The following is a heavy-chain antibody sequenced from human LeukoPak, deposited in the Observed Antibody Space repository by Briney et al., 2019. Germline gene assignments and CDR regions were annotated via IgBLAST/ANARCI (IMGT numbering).Heavy chain of an antibody. D-gene: IGHD3-22*01. CDR3: ARVTGSNSYYRSLGH. CDR2: IIPILGIA. Sequence: GASVTVSCKASGGTFSSYAISWVRQAPGQGLEWMGRIIPILGIANYAQKFQGRVTITADKSTSTAYMELSSLRSEDTAVYYCARVTGSNSYYRSLGHWGQGTLVTVSS. J-gene: IGHJ4*02. CDR1: GGTFSSYA. V-gene: IGHV1-69*04.